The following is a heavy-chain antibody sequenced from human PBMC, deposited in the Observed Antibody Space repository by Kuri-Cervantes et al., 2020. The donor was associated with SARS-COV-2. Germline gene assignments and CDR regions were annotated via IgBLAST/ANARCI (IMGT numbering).Heavy chain of an antibody. J-gene: IGHJ4*02. Sequence: SGPTLVIPTQTLTLTCTFSGFPLPTSGVGVAWVRQPPGKALEWLALISWDDDKRYGPSLKNRLTVTKATSKNQVVLTMSNMDPVDTATYYCLRTGAGDLFDYWGQGTLVTVSS. CDR2: ISWDDDK. D-gene: IGHD3-16*01. CDR3: LRTGAGDLFDY. CDR1: GFPLPTSGVG. V-gene: IGHV2-5*05.